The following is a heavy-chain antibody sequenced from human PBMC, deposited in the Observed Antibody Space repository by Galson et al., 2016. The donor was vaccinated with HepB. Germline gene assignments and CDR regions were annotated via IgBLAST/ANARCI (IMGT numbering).Heavy chain of an antibody. V-gene: IGHV3-30*03. J-gene: IGHJ3*01. CDR3: RGSYFGTDDAFDV. Sequence: SLRLSCAASGFTFSNYGMHWVRQAPGKGLEWVAVVSYDGLNKYYADSVKGRFTISRDNSKNTLYLQMNSLRPEDTAVYYGRGSYFGTDDAFDVWGQGTMVTVSS. CDR1: GFTFSNYG. D-gene: IGHD1-26*01. CDR2: VSYDGLNK.